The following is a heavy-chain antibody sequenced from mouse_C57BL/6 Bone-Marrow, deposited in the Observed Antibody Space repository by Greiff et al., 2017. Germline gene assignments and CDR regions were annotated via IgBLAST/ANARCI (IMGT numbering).Heavy chain of an antibody. CDR1: GYTFTTYP. Sequence: LEESGAELVKPGASVKMSCKASGYTFTTYPIEWMKQNHGKSLEWIGNFHPYNDDTKYNEKFKGKATLTVEKSSSTVYLELSRLKSDDSAVYYCARGGNYGGYYFDYWGQGTTLTVSS. J-gene: IGHJ2*01. CDR2: FHPYNDDT. D-gene: IGHD2-1*01. CDR3: ARGGNYGGYYFDY. V-gene: IGHV1-47*01.